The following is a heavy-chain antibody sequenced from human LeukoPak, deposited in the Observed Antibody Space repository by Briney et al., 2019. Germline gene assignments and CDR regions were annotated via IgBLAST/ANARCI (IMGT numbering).Heavy chain of an antibody. D-gene: IGHD1-26*01. CDR2: ISGSGGTT. CDR1: GFTFSSYA. V-gene: IGHV3-23*01. CDR3: AKVAGLQPLGAPNREYAFDI. Sequence: PGGSLRLSCAASGFTFSSYAMSWVRQAPGKGLEWVSAISGSGGTTYYADSVKGRFTISRDNSKNTLYLQMNSLRAEDTAVYYCAKVAGLQPLGAPNREYAFDIWGQGTMVTVSS. J-gene: IGHJ3*02.